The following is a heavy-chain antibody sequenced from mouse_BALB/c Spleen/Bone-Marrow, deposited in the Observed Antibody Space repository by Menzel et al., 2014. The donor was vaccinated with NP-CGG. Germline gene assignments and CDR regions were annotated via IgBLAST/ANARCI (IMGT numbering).Heavy chain of an antibody. CDR1: GYTFTNYW. CDR3: ARGNYEAMDY. Sequence: QLKESGAELAKPGASVKMSCKASGYTFTNYWMHWVKQRPGQGLEWIGYINPSTGNTEYNQKFKDKATLTADKSSNTAFMQLNSLTSDDSAVYYCARGNYEAMDYWGQGTSVTVSS. D-gene: IGHD2-1*01. V-gene: IGHV1-7*01. CDR2: INPSTGNT. J-gene: IGHJ4*01.